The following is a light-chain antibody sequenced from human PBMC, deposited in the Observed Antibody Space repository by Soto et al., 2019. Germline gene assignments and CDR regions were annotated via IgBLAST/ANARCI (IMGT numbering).Light chain of an antibody. J-gene: IGKJ5*01. CDR3: QQYTTSSTT. Sequence: EIVLTQSPGTLCLSPGERATLSCRASQNVDSNYLACYKQKPRQPPMLLVYDASSRATGIADRFSGGRSGTDFTLTISGLEPEDVAVYYCQQYTTSSTTFGQGTRLEIK. CDR1: QNVDSNY. V-gene: IGKV3-20*01. CDR2: DAS.